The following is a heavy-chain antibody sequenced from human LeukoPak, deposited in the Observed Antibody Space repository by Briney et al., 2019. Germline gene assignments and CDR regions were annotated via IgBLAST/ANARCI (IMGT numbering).Heavy chain of an antibody. CDR1: GFTFSNYA. J-gene: IGHJ4*02. D-gene: IGHD5-18*01. V-gene: IGHV3-33*08. CDR2: IWYDGSNK. Sequence: GGSLRLSCAASGFTFSNYAMHWVRQVPGKGLEWVAVIWYDGSNKYYADSVKGRFTISRDNSKNTLYLQMNSLRAEDTAVYYCAREGPRGYSYGYPVDYWGQGTLVTVSS. CDR3: AREGPRGYSYGYPVDY.